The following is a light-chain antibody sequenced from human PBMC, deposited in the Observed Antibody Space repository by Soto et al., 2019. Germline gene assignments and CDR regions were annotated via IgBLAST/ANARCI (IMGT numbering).Light chain of an antibody. V-gene: IGLV1-44*01. J-gene: IGLJ2*01. CDR3: STWDDSLSGVV. Sequence: QSVLTQPPSASGTPGQRVTISCSGSSSNIGSNVVNWYQQLPGRAPKFLMYSNTQRPSGVPDRFSGSKSGTSASLAISGLQSEDEADYYCSTWDDSLSGVVFGGGTKVTVL. CDR2: SNT. CDR1: SSNIGSNV.